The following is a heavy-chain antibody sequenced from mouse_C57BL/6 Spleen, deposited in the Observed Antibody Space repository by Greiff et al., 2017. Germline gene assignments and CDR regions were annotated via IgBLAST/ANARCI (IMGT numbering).Heavy chain of an antibody. Sequence: VQLQQPGAELVMPGASVKLSCKASGYTFTSYWMHWVKQRPGQGLEWIGEIDPSDSYTNYNQKFKGKSTLTVDKSSSTAYMQLSSLTSEDSAVYYCARDGTTVVEGFAYWGQGTLVTVSA. CDR2: IDPSDSYT. CDR1: GYTFTSYW. V-gene: IGHV1-69*01. D-gene: IGHD1-1*01. J-gene: IGHJ3*01. CDR3: ARDGTTVVEGFAY.